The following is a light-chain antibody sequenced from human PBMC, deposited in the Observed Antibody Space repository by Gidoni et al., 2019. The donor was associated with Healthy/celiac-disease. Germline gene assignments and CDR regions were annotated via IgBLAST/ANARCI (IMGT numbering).Light chain of an antibody. V-gene: IGKV4-1*01. Sequence: DIVMTKSPDSLAVSLGERATINCKSSQIVLYSSNNKNYLAWYQQKPGQPPKLLIYWASTRESGVPDRFSGSGSGTDFTLTISSLQAEDVAVYYCQQYYSTLYTFGQGTKLEIK. CDR2: WAS. CDR3: QQYYSTLYT. J-gene: IGKJ2*01. CDR1: QIVLYSSNNKNY.